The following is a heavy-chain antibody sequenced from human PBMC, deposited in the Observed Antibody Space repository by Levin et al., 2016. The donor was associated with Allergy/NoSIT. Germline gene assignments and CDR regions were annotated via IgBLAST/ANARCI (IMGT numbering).Heavy chain of an antibody. J-gene: IGHJ4*02. V-gene: IGHV1-69*01. CDR2: IIPIFGTA. CDR3: ARQSIAARPGRQFDY. D-gene: IGHD6-6*01. Sequence: WVRQAPGQGLEWMGGIIPIFGTANYAQKFQGRVTITADESTSTAYMELSSLRSEDTAVYYCARQSIAARPGRQFDYWGQGTLVTVSS.